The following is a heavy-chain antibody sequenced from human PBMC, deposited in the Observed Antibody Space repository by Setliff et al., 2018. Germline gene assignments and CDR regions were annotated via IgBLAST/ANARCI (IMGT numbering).Heavy chain of an antibody. D-gene: IGHD3-22*01. Sequence: PSETLSLTCTVSGGSISSYYWNWIRQPPWGGLEWIGYIYSSGSTNYNPSLKSRVSISLDTSKSQFSLRLSSLTAADTAVYYCARHRRDSSGNYFVGLYYFDYWGQRTPVTVSS. CDR3: ARHRRDSSGNYFVGLYYFDY. J-gene: IGHJ4*02. CDR1: GGSISSYY. V-gene: IGHV4-59*08. CDR2: IYSSGST.